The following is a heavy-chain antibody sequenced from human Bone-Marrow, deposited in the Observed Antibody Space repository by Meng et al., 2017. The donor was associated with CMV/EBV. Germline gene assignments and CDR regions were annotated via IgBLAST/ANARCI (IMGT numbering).Heavy chain of an antibody. CDR3: AKMVAYFDWSAGMDV. Sequence: GESLKISCAASEFTFSSYGMHWVRQAPGKGLEWVAVIWYDGSNKYYADSVKGRFTISRDNSKNTLYLQMNSLRAEDTAVYYCAKMVAYFDWSAGMDVWGQGTTVTVSS. D-gene: IGHD3-9*01. CDR1: EFTFSSYG. J-gene: IGHJ6*02. CDR2: IWYDGSNK. V-gene: IGHV3-33*06.